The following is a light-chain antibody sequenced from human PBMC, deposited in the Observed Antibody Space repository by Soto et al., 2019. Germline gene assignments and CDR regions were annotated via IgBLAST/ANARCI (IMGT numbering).Light chain of an antibody. V-gene: IGKV3-20*01. CDR2: GAS. CDR1: QSVSSSY. CDR3: QQYGSRHLVT. J-gene: IGKJ2*01. Sequence: EIVLTQSPGTLSLSPGERATLSCRASQSVSSSYLAWYQQKPGQAPRLLIYGASSRATGIPDRFCGSGSGRDLFLTISRLVHDDFAVYYCQQYGSRHLVTFGQGTKLEIK.